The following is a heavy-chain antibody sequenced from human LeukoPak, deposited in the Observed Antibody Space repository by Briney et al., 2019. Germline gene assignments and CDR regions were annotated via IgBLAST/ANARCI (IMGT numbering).Heavy chain of an antibody. CDR1: GGSISSSSYY. D-gene: IGHD3-22*01. Sequence: PSETLSLTCTVSGGSISSSSYYWGWIRQPPGKGLEWIGSIYYSGSTYYNPSLKSRVTISVDTSKNQFSLKLSSVTAADTAVYYCARHSPYYYDSSGYDYWGQGTLVTVSS. V-gene: IGHV4-39*01. CDR2: IYYSGST. CDR3: ARHSPYYYDSSGYDY. J-gene: IGHJ4*02.